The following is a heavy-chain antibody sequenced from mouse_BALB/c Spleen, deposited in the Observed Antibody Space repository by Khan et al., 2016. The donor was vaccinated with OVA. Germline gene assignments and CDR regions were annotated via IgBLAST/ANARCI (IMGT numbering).Heavy chain of an antibody. J-gene: IGHJ4*01. Sequence: EVQLQESGPGLVKPSQSLSLTCTVTGYSITSGYAWNWIRQFPGNKLEWMCYISYSGSTSYNPLLRSRISITLDTSKNQSFLQLNSVTTEDTATYYCARKNYYGYAMDYWGQGTSVTVSS. V-gene: IGHV3-2*02. D-gene: IGHD1-1*01. CDR1: GYSITSGYA. CDR3: ARKNYYGYAMDY. CDR2: ISYSGST.